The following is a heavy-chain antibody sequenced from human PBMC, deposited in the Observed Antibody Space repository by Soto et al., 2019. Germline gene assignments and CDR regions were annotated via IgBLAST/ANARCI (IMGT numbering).Heavy chain of an antibody. Sequence: PSETLSLTCTVSGGSVSSGSYYWSWIRQPPGKGLEWIGYIYYSGSTNYNPSLKSRVTISVDTSKNQFSLKLSSVTAADTAVYYCARGPSYYYDSSGSYDYWGQGTLVTVSS. CDR2: IYYSGST. V-gene: IGHV4-61*01. CDR3: ARGPSYYYDSSGSYDY. D-gene: IGHD3-22*01. J-gene: IGHJ4*02. CDR1: GGSVSSGSYY.